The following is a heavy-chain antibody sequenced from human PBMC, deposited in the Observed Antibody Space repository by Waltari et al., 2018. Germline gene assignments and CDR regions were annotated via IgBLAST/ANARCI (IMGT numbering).Heavy chain of an antibody. CDR2: INAGNGNT. Sequence: QVQLVQSGAEVKKPGASGKVSCKASGYNFTSYAMHWVRQAPGQRLEWMGGINAGNGNTKSSQQFQGRVTITRDTSASTAYMELSSLRSEDTAVYYCARAFKLVQDYWGQGTLVTVSS. D-gene: IGHD6-13*01. CDR3: ARAFKLVQDY. V-gene: IGHV1-3*01. CDR1: GYNFTSYA. J-gene: IGHJ4*02.